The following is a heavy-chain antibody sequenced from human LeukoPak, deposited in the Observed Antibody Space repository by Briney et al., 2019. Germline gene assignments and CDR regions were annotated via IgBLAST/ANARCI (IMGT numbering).Heavy chain of an antibody. CDR1: GGSFSGYY. CDR2: INHSGST. V-gene: IGHV4-34*01. D-gene: IGHD3-22*01. CDR3: TRDAYYYDSSGNY. Sequence: SETLSLTCAVYGGSFSGYYWSWIRQPPGKGLEWIGEINHSGSTNYNPSLKSRVTTSVDTSKNQFSLKLSFVTAATTAVYYCTRDAYYYDSSGNYWGQGTLVTVSS. J-gene: IGHJ4*02.